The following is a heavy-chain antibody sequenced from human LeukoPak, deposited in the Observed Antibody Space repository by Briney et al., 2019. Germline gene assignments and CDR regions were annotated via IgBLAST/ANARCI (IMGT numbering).Heavy chain of an antibody. CDR3: ARADYDFWSGYFY. Sequence: SETLSLTCTVSGGSISSSSYYWGWIRQPLGKGLEWIGSIYYSGSTYYNPSLKSRVTISVDTSKNQFSLKLSSVTAADTAVYYCARADYDFWSGYFYWGQGTLVTVSS. D-gene: IGHD3-3*01. V-gene: IGHV4-39*01. CDR1: GGSISSSSYY. CDR2: IYYSGST. J-gene: IGHJ4*02.